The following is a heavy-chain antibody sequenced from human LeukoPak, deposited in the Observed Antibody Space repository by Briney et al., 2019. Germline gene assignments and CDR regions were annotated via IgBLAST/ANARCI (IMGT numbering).Heavy chain of an antibody. J-gene: IGHJ4*02. CDR2: MNPNSGNT. CDR1: GYTFTSYD. Sequence: ASVKVSCKASGYTFTSYDINWVRQATGQGLEWMGWMNPNSGNTGYAQKFQGRVTMTRNTSISTAYMELSSLRSEDTAVYYCARAGDFWSGYYDYYFDYWGQGTLVTVSS. V-gene: IGHV1-8*01. D-gene: IGHD3-3*01. CDR3: ARAGDFWSGYYDYYFDY.